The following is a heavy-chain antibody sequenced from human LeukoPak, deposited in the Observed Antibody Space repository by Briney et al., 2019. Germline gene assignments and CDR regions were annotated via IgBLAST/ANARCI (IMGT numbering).Heavy chain of an antibody. Sequence: GGSLRLSCAASGFTFSSYWMHWVRQTPGRGLVWVARINTDGTIIDYADSVQGRFTISRDNAKNTLYLQMNSLRAEDTALYYCARGSSGWTHYFDSWGQGTLVAVSS. CDR3: ARGSSGWTHYFDS. CDR1: GFTFSSYW. D-gene: IGHD6-19*01. J-gene: IGHJ4*02. V-gene: IGHV3-74*01. CDR2: INTDGTII.